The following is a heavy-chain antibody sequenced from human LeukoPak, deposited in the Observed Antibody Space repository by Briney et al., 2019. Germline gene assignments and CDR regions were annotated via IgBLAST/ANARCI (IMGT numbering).Heavy chain of an antibody. CDR2: ISGSSNIV. V-gene: IGHV3-48*04. CDR3: ASAYYYDSSGYEPGPLDY. Sequence: GGSLRLSCAASGFTFSTYSMNWVRQAPGKGLEWVSYISGSSNIVYYTDSVRGRFTISRDNAKNSLYLQMNSLRAEDTAVYYCASAYYYDSSGYEPGPLDYWGQGTLVTVSS. D-gene: IGHD3-22*01. CDR1: GFTFSTYS. J-gene: IGHJ4*02.